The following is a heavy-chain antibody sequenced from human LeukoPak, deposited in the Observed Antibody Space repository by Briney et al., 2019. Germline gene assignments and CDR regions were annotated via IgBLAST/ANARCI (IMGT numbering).Heavy chain of an antibody. CDR2: INPNSGGT. CDR3: ARADGELRYFDWSGFDP. Sequence: ASMKVSCKASGYTFTGYYMHWVRQAPGQGLEWMGWINPNSGGTNYAQKFQGRVTMTRDTSISTAYMELSRLRSDDTAVYYCARADGELRYFDWSGFDPWGQGTLVTVSS. V-gene: IGHV1-2*02. CDR1: GYTFTGYY. J-gene: IGHJ5*02. D-gene: IGHD3-9*01.